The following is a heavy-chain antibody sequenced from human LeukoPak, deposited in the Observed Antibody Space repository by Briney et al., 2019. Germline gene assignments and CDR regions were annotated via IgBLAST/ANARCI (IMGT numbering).Heavy chain of an antibody. D-gene: IGHD1-1*01. V-gene: IGHV1-69*13. CDR3: ASGGPGTRAEYFQH. Sequence: SVKVSCKASGGTFSSYAISWVRQAPGQGLEWMGGIIPIFGTANYAQKFQGRVTITADESTSTAYMELSSLRSEDTAVYYCASGGPGTRAEYFQHWGQGTLVTVSS. CDR1: GGTFSSYA. CDR2: IIPIFGTA. J-gene: IGHJ1*01.